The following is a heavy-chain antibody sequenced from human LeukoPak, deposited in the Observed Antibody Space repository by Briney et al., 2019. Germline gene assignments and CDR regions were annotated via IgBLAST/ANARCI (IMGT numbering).Heavy chain of an antibody. CDR3: ARQLDYYDSSGYYLYYYYYYYMDV. J-gene: IGHJ6*03. Sequence: SETLSLTCTVSGGSISSYYWRWIRQPAGKGLEWIGRIYTSGSTNYNPSLKSRVTMSVDTSKNQFSLKLSSVTAADTAVYYCARQLDYYDSSGYYLYYYYYYYMDVWGKGTTVTASS. V-gene: IGHV4-4*07. D-gene: IGHD3-22*01. CDR1: GGSISSYY. CDR2: IYTSGST.